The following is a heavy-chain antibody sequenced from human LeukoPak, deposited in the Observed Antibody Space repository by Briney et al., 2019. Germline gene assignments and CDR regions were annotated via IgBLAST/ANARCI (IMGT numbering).Heavy chain of an antibody. D-gene: IGHD4/OR15-4a*01. CDR2: IYWDDEK. CDR3: AHRPSTKGAHST. J-gene: IGHJ5*02. Sequence: SGPTLVNPTQTLTLTCTFSGFSLSTSGGGVAWVRQLPGKALEWLALIYWDDEKRYSPSLKSRLTITKDTSKDQVVLTMTNMDPVDTATYYCAHRPSTKGAHSTWGQGTLVTVSS. CDR1: GFSLSTSGGG. V-gene: IGHV2-5*02.